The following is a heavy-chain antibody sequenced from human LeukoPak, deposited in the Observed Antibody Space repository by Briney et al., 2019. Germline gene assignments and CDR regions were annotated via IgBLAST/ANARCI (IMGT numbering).Heavy chain of an antibody. J-gene: IGHJ3*02. CDR2: IYHSGST. D-gene: IGHD1-26*01. CDR1: GYSISSGYY. V-gene: IGHV4-38-2*02. CDR3: ARVGWDDAFDI. Sequence: PSETLSLTCTVSGYSISSGYYWGWIRQPPGKGLEWIGSIYHSGSTYYNPSLKSRVTISVDTSKNQFSLKLSSVTAADTAVYYCARVGWDDAFDIWGQGTMVTVSS.